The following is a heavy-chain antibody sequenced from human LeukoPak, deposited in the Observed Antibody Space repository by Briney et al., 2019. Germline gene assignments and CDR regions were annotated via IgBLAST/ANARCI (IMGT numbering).Heavy chain of an antibody. CDR3: ATDTPPQYYYDSSGYLAFDI. Sequence: ASVKVSCKVSGYTLTELSMHWVRQAPGKGLEWMGGFDPEDGETIYAQKFQGRVTITEDTSTDTAYMELSSLRSEDTAVYYCATDTPPQYYYDSSGYLAFDIWGQGTMVTVSS. D-gene: IGHD3-22*01. J-gene: IGHJ3*02. V-gene: IGHV1-24*01. CDR2: FDPEDGET. CDR1: GYTLTELS.